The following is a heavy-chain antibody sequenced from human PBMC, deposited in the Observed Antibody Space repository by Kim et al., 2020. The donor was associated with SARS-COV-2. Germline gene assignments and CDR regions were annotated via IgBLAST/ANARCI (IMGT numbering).Heavy chain of an antibody. CDR1: GFTFSSYA. CDR2: ISYDGSNK. Sequence: GGSLRLSCAASGFTFSSYAMHWVRQAPGKGLEWVAVISYDGSNKYYADSVKGRFTISRDNSKNTLYLQMNSLRAEDTAVYYCARDLYGDYMYYFDYWGQGTLVTVSS. D-gene: IGHD4-17*01. J-gene: IGHJ4*02. CDR3: ARDLYGDYMYYFDY. V-gene: IGHV3-30-3*01.